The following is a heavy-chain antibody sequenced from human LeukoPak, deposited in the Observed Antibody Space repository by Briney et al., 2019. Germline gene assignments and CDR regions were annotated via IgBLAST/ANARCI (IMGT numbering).Heavy chain of an antibody. J-gene: IGHJ5*02. D-gene: IGHD1-14*01. V-gene: IGHV1-2*02. CDR2: INPNSGGT. Sequence: ASVKVSCKASGYTFTSYYMHWVRQAPGQGLEWMGWINPNSGGTNYAQKFQGGVTMTRDTSISTAYMELSSLRSEDTAVYYCATASPEHWFDPWGQGTLVTVSS. CDR1: GYTFTSYY. CDR3: ATASPEHWFDP.